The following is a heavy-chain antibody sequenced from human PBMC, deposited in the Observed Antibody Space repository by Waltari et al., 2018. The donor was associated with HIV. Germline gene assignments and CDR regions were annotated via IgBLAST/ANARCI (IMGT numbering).Heavy chain of an antibody. CDR1: GFPFSNYD. CDR3: VRICKLNCYYYYGMDV. CDR2: IGTAGDT. J-gene: IGHJ6*02. D-gene: IGHD1-1*01. Sequence: VQLVESGGGLVQPGGSLRLSCAASGFPFSNYDMHWVRQATGKGLEWVSGIGTAGDTYYPGSVKGRFTISRENAKNSLHLQMNSLRAGDTAVYYCVRICKLNCYYYYGMDVWGQGTTVTVSS. V-gene: IGHV3-13*01.